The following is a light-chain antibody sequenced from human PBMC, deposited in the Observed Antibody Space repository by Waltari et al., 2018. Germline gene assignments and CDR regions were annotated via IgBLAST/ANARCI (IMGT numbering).Light chain of an antibody. Sequence: DIQMTQSPSSLSASVGDRATITCRASENVNNYLNWYQQKPGKAPKLLIYKASTLQSEVPSRFSGSGSGTDYTFTISSLQSEDVATYYGQHGYGTPYSFGQGTKVEIK. V-gene: IGKV1-39*01. J-gene: IGKJ2*03. CDR2: KAS. CDR1: ENVNNY. CDR3: QHGYGTPYS.